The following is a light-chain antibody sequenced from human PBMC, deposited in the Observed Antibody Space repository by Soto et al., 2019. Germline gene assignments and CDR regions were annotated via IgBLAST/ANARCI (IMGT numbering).Light chain of an antibody. CDR1: QGISSY. J-gene: IGKJ3*01. Sequence: DIQLTQSPSFLSASVGDRVTITCRASQGISSYLAWYQQKPGKAPKLLIYAASTLQSGVPSRFSGSGSGTEFTLTISSLQPEDFATYYCQQLNSYPGFGPGTKSGYQT. V-gene: IGKV1-9*01. CDR3: QQLNSYPG. CDR2: AAS.